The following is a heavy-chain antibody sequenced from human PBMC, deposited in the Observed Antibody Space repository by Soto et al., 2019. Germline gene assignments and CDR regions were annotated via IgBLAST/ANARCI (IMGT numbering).Heavy chain of an antibody. V-gene: IGHV1-3*05. CDR1: GYTFTSYA. CDR2: FNGGNGNI. D-gene: IGHD3-10*01. J-gene: IGHJ4*02. CDR3: ARGNVRGGCLDY. Sequence: QIHLVQSGAEEVKPGASVKVACNASGYTFTSYAVHWVRQAPGQSLEWMGWFNGGNGNIKYSQKFEGRVSITTDTSANTACMELNSLRSEDTAVYYCARGNVRGGCLDYWGQGTLVSVSS.